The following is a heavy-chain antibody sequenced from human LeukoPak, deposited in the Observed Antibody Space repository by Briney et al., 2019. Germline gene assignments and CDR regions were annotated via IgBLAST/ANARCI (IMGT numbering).Heavy chain of an antibody. J-gene: IGHJ4*02. V-gene: IGHV3-48*04. Sequence: GGSLRLSCAASGFTFSSYSMNWVRQAPGKGLEWVSYISSSSSTIYYADSVKGRFTISRDNAKNSLYLQMNSLRAEDTAVYYCAKDSGVTVGGDFDYWGQGTLVTVSS. CDR3: AKDSGVTVGGDFDY. CDR2: ISSSSSTI. D-gene: IGHD2-21*01. CDR1: GFTFSSYS.